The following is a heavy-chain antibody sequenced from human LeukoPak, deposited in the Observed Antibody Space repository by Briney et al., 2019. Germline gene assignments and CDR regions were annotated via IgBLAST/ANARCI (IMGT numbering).Heavy chain of an antibody. D-gene: IGHD6-13*01. CDR3: AKHLGSSWYYFDY. V-gene: IGHV3-23*01. CDR2: ISGSGGST. CDR1: GFTFSSYA. J-gene: IGHJ4*02. Sequence: SGGSLRLSCAASGFTFSSYAMSWVRQAPGKGLEWVSAISGSGGSTYYADSVKGRFTISRDNSKNTLYLQMNSLRAEDTAVYYCAKHLGSSWYYFDYWGQGTLVTVSS.